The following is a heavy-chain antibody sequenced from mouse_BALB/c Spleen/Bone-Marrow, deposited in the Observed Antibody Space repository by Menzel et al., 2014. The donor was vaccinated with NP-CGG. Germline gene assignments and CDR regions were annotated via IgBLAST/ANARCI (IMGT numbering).Heavy chain of an antibody. Sequence: LQQPGSELVRPGASVKLSCKASGYTFTSYWMHWVKQRPGQGLEWIGNIYPGSGNTNYDEKFKSKATLTVDTSSNTAYMQLSSLTPEDSTVYYCTTYGNYEAWFAYWGQGTLVTVSA. CDR2: IYPGSGNT. V-gene: IGHV1S22*01. D-gene: IGHD2-1*01. CDR1: GYTFTSYW. CDR3: TTYGNYEAWFAY. J-gene: IGHJ3*01.